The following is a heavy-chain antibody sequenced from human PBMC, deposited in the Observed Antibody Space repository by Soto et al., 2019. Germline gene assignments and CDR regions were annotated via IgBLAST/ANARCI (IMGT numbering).Heavy chain of an antibody. CDR2: IYYSGST. D-gene: IGHD1-26*01. CDR1: GGSISSGGYY. CDR3: ARSEWELPTFDY. V-gene: IGHV4-31*03. Sequence: PSETLSLTCTVSGGSISSGGYYWSWIRQHPGKGLEWIGYIYYSGSTYYNPSLKSRVTISVDTSKNQFSLKLSSVTAADTAVYYCARSEWELPTFDYWGQGTLVTVSS. J-gene: IGHJ4*02.